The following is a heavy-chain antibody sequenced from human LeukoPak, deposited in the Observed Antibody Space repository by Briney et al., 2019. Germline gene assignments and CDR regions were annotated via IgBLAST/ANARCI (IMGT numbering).Heavy chain of an antibody. CDR1: GFTFSSSP. V-gene: IGHV3-23*01. CDR2: VSLSGDST. J-gene: IGHJ4*02. D-gene: IGHD5/OR15-5a*01. CDR3: AKRVSTSSARYFDF. Sequence: GGSLRLSCAASGFTFSSSPMTWVRQAPGKGLEWVSTVSLSGDSTYYADCVKGRFTISRDNSKNTLYLHMNILRAEDTAVYYCAKRVSTSSARYFDFRGQGALVTVSS.